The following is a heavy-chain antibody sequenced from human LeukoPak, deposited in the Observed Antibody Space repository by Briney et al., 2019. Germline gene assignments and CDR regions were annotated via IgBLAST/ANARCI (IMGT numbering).Heavy chain of an antibody. J-gene: IGHJ3*02. D-gene: IGHD3-3*01. CDR2: ISSSGSTI. CDR3: ASKMGIFGVAYDAFDI. V-gene: IGHV3-11*04. Sequence: GGSLRLSCAASGFTFSDYYMSWIRQAPGKGLEWVSYISSSGSTIYYADSVKGRFTISRDNAKNSLYLQMNSLRAEDTAVYYCASKMGIFGVAYDAFDIWGQGTMVTVSS. CDR1: GFTFSDYY.